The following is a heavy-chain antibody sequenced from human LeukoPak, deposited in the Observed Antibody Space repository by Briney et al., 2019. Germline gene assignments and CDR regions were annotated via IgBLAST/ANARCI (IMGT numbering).Heavy chain of an antibody. Sequence: SETLSLTCTVSGGSISSSSYYWGWIRQPPGKGLEWIGSIYYSGSTYYNPSLKSRVTISVDTSKNQFSLKLRSVTAADTAVYYCARHPPSRGYSYGYPPNYFDYWGQGTLVTVSS. CDR2: IYYSGST. V-gene: IGHV4-39*01. J-gene: IGHJ4*02. D-gene: IGHD5-18*01. CDR1: GGSISSSSYY. CDR3: ARHPPSRGYSYGYPPNYFDY.